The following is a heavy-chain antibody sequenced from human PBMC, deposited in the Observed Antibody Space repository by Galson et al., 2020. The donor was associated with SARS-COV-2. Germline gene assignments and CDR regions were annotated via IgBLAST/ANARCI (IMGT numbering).Heavy chain of an antibody. Sequence: SVKVSCKASGGSFTSYAFSWVRQAPGQGLEWMGRIIPLFGTTNYALKFQGRVSLTADLSTSTAYMELSSLRSDDTAIYYCAGVGVVTPANFDYWGQGTLVTVSS. CDR3: AGVGVVTPANFDY. D-gene: IGHD4-17*01. CDR1: GGSFTSYA. J-gene: IGHJ4*02. CDR2: IIPLFGTT. V-gene: IGHV1-69*13.